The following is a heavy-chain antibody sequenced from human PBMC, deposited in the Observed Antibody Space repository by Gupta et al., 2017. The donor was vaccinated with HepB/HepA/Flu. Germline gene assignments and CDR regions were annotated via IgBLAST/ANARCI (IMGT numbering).Heavy chain of an antibody. J-gene: IGHJ4*02. CDR3: AKVTTDYYFDH. D-gene: IGHD4-11*01. V-gene: IGHV3-48*03. CDR1: GSTFSGFK. Sequence: EVQRVQSGGGSVKPGGCLHLSCEASGSTFSGFKLNWVRQTPVKGLEWVSYIGPSGSSIFYAHSGKGRFTISRDNANNSLYLEMNSLRADETAGYYCAKVTTDYYFDHWGQGTLVTVSS. CDR2: IGPSGSSI.